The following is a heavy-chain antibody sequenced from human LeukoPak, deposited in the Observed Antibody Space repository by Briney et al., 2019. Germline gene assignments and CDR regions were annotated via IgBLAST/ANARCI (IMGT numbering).Heavy chain of an antibody. CDR3: ARHHRHSYGGNEAFEI. Sequence: GESLKISCKGSGYSFTSYWIGWVRQMPGKGLEWMGIIYPGDCDTRYSPSFQGQVTISDANSISTDYLQWSSLKASDSAMYYWARHHRHSYGGNEAFEIWGQGTMVTVSS. J-gene: IGHJ3*02. V-gene: IGHV5-51*01. D-gene: IGHD5-18*01. CDR2: IYPGDCDT. CDR1: GYSFTSYW.